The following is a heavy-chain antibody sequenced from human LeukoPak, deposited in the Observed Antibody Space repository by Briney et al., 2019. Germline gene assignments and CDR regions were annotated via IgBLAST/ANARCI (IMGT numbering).Heavy chain of an antibody. J-gene: IGHJ3*02. CDR2: IYYSGGT. V-gene: IGHV4-59*01. CDR3: ARLGYDILTGYYKGAFDI. CDR1: GGSISSYY. Sequence: SETLSLTCTVSGGSISSYYWSWIRQPPGKGLEWIGYIYYSGGTNYNPSLKSRVTISVDTSKNQFSLKLSSVTASDTAVYYCARLGYDILTGYYKGAFDIWGQGTMVTVSS. D-gene: IGHD3-9*01.